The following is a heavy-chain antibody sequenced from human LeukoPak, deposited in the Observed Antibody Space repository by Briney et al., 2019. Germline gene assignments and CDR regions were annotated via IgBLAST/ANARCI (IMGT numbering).Heavy chain of an antibody. J-gene: IGHJ4*02. CDR3: ARDGITMVRGGQVFPGLDY. V-gene: IGHV4-39*07. CDR1: GGSISSGDYY. CDR2: IYYSGST. D-gene: IGHD3-10*01. Sequence: PSQTLSLTCTVSGGSISSGDYYWSWIRQPPGKGLEWIGSIYYSGSTYYNPSLKSRVTISVDTSKNQFSLKLSSVTAADTAVYYCARDGITMVRGGQVFPGLDYWGQGTLLTVSS.